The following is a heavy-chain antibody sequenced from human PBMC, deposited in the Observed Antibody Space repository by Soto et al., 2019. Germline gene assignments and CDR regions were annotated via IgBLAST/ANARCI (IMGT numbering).Heavy chain of an antibody. V-gene: IGHV1-69*02. CDR3: ARLPVSCGGGSCYKGEVCYYYYGMDV. Sequence: ASVKVSCKASGGTFSSYTISWVRQAPGQGLEWMGRIIPILGIANYAQKFQGRVTITADKSTSTAYMELSSLRSADTAVYYCARLPVSCGGGSCYKGEVCYYYYGMDVWGQGTTVTVSS. CDR2: IIPILGIA. J-gene: IGHJ6*02. CDR1: GGTFSSYT. D-gene: IGHD2-15*01.